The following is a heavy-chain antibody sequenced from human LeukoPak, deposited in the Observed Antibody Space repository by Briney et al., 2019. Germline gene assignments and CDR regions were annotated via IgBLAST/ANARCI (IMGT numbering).Heavy chain of an antibody. CDR3: VRECENSRDN. V-gene: IGHV3-7*01. D-gene: IGHD2/OR15-2a*01. CDR1: GFTFRSYW. J-gene: IGHJ4*02. CDR2: IKPDGSDK. Sequence: PGGSLRLSCAASGFTFRSYWMSRVRQAPGKGLEWVANIKPDGSDKYFLDSVRGRFTISRDNAKNSLFLQMNSLRVEDTAVYYCVRECENSRDNWGQGTLVTVSS.